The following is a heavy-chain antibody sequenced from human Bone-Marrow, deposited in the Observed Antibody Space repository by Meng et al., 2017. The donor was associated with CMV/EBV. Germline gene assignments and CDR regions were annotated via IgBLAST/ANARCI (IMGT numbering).Heavy chain of an antibody. CDR1: GFTFRSYA. Sequence: GESLKISCAASGFTFRSYAMHWVRQAPGKGLEWVAVISYDGSNKYYADSVKGRFTISRDNSKNTLYLQMNSLRAEDTAVYHCARASGDIVVVVAATPDTSPPDYWGQGKLVTVSS. D-gene: IGHD2-15*01. CDR2: ISYDGSNK. V-gene: IGHV3-30-3*02. J-gene: IGHJ4*02. CDR3: ARASGDIVVVVAATPDTSPPDY.